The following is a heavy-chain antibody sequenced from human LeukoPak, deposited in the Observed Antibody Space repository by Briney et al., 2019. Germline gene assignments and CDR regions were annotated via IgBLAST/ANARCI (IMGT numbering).Heavy chain of an antibody. CDR3: ARDRPNYYGSDGHYYRRDGDY. CDR1: GFTFSIYA. CDR2: ITSRGEST. Sequence: GGSLRLSCAASGFTFSIYAMSWVRQAPGKGLQWVSSITSRGESTWYVDSVKGRFAITRDNSENTLYLQMHSLRAEDTAVYYCARDRPNYYGSDGHYYRRDGDYWGRGTLVSVSS. J-gene: IGHJ4*02. D-gene: IGHD3-22*01. V-gene: IGHV3-23*01.